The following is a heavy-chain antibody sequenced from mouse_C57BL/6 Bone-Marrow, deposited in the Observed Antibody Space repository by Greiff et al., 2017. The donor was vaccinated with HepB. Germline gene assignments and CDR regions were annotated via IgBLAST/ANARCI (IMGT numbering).Heavy chain of an antibody. CDR3: ARSRWLLPLFDY. CDR2: INPYNGGT. J-gene: IGHJ2*01. Sequence: EVKLVESGPVLVKPGASVKMSCKASGYTFTDYYMNWVKQSHGKSLEWIGVINPYNGGTSYNQKFKGKATLTVDKSSSTAYMELNSLTSEDSAVYYCARSRWLLPLFDYWGQGTTLTVSS. D-gene: IGHD2-3*01. CDR1: GYTFTDYY. V-gene: IGHV1-19*01.